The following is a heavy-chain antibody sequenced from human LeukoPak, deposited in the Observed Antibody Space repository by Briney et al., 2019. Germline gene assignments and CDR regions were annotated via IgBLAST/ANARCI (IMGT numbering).Heavy chain of an antibody. CDR1: AFTFSSYG. D-gene: IGHD6-13*01. CDR3: ARPQAAAAGALDY. J-gene: IGHJ4*02. V-gene: IGHV3-33*08. CDR2: IWYDGSNK. Sequence: GGSLRLSCAASAFTFSSYGMNWVRQAPGKGLEWVAVIWYDGSNKYYADSVKGRFTISRDNSKNTLYLQMNSLRAEDTAVYYCARPQAAAAGALDYWGQGTLVTVSS.